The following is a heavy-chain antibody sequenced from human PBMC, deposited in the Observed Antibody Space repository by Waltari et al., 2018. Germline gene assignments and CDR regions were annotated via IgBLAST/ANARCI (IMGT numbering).Heavy chain of an antibody. V-gene: IGHV1-69*01. CDR2: IIPIFGTA. CDR3: ARGPEGYSSSWFTVFFDY. D-gene: IGHD6-13*01. CDR1: GGTFSSYA. J-gene: IGHJ4*02. Sequence: QVQLVQSGAEVKKPGSSVKVSCKASGGTFSSYAISWVRQALGQGLEWMGGIIPIFGTANYAQKFQGRVTITADESTSTAYMELSSLRSEDTAVYYCARGPEGYSSSWFTVFFDYWGQGTLVTVSS.